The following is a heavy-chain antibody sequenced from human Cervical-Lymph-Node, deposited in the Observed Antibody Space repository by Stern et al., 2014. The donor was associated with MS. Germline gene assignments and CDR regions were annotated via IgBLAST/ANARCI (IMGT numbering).Heavy chain of an antibody. J-gene: IGHJ5*02. Sequence: QVQLQESGPGLVKPSETLSLTCTVSGGSISSSSYYWGWIRQPPGKGLVWIGSIYYSGSTYYNPSLKSRVTISVDTSKNQFSMKRSSVTAADTAVYYCARWAYSSGWYNWFDPWGQGTLVTVSS. CDR1: GGSISSSSYY. V-gene: IGHV4-39*01. CDR2: IYYSGST. D-gene: IGHD3-22*01. CDR3: ARWAYSSGWYNWFDP.